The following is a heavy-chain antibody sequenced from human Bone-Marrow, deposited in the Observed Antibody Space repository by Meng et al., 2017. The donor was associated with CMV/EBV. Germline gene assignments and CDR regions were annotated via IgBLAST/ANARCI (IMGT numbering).Heavy chain of an antibody. CDR3: ERGVGMVLLWFGGPDWFDP. Sequence: ASVKVSCKASGYTFTSYDINWVRQATGQGLEWMGWMNPNSGNTGYAQKFQGRVTMTRNTSISTAYMELSSLRSEDTAVYYCERGVGMVLLWFGGPDWFDPWGQGTLVTVSS. J-gene: IGHJ5*02. CDR1: GYTFTSYD. CDR2: MNPNSGNT. D-gene: IGHD3-10*01. V-gene: IGHV1-8*01.